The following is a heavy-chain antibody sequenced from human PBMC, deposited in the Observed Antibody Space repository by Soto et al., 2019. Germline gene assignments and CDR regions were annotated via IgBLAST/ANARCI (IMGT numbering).Heavy chain of an antibody. CDR3: ARGRKGAFNYYGSGSYYLNYYGMDV. Sequence: SETLSLTCAVYGGSFSGYYWSWIRQPPGKGLEWIGEINHSGSTNYNPSLKSRVTISVDTSKNQFSLKLSSVTAADTAVYYCARGRKGAFNYYGSGSYYLNYYGMDVWGQGTTVTVSS. V-gene: IGHV4-34*01. D-gene: IGHD3-10*01. CDR1: GGSFSGYY. J-gene: IGHJ6*02. CDR2: INHSGST.